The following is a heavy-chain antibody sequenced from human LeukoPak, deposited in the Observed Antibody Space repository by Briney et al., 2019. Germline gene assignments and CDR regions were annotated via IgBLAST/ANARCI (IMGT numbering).Heavy chain of an antibody. J-gene: IGHJ5*02. V-gene: IGHV1-69*13. D-gene: IGHD2-2*01. CDR3: ARGSELPAANINWFDP. CDR2: IIPIFGTA. CDR1: GGTFNSYA. Sequence: VASVKVSCKASGGTFNSYAISWVRQAPGQGLEWMGGIIPIFGTANYAQKFQGRVTITADESTSTAYMELSSPRSDDTAVYYCARGSELPAANINWFDPWGQGTLVTVSS.